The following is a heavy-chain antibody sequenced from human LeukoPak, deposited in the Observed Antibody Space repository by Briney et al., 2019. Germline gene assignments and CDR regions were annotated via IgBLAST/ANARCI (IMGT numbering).Heavy chain of an antibody. CDR1: GGSISSGGYY. CDR2: IYYSGST. Sequence: SETLSLTCTVSGGSISSGGYYWSWIRQHPGKGLEWIGYIYYSGSTYYNPSLKSRVTISVDTSKNQFSLKLSSVTAADTAVYYCARAYYDFWSGCYWFDPWGQGTLVTVSS. CDR3: ARAYYDFWSGCYWFDP. J-gene: IGHJ5*02. V-gene: IGHV4-31*03. D-gene: IGHD3-3*01.